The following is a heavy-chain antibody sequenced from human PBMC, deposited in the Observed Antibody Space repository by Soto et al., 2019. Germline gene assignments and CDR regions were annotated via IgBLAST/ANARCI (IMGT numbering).Heavy chain of an antibody. Sequence: GSLRLSCAASGFTFSSYGMHWVRQAPGKGLEWVAAISYDGSNKYYADSVKGRFTISRDNSKNTLYLQMNSLRAEDTAVYYCAKEYGDYMFELCFDPWGQGTLVTVSS. V-gene: IGHV3-30*18. CDR3: AKEYGDYMFELCFDP. CDR2: ISYDGSNK. J-gene: IGHJ5*02. D-gene: IGHD4-17*01. CDR1: GFTFSSYG.